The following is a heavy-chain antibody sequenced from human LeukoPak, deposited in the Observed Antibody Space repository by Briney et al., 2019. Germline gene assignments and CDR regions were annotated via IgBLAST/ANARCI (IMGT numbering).Heavy chain of an antibody. CDR2: INPSGGST. J-gene: IGHJ6*02. D-gene: IGHD4-11*01. Sequence: ASVKVSCKASGYTFTSYYMHWVRQAPGQGLEWMGIINPSGGSTSYAQKFQGRVTMTRDTSTSTVYMELSSLRSEDTAVYYCAREGLQAGYYYGMDVWGQGTTVTVS. V-gene: IGHV1-46*01. CDR1: GYTFTSYY. CDR3: AREGLQAGYYYGMDV.